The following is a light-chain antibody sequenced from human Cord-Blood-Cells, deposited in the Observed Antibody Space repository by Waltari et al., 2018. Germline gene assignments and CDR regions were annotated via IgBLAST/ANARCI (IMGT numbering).Light chain of an antibody. V-gene: IGKV2-30*02. CDR3: MQGTHWPLT. CDR2: KVS. CDR1: QSLVHSDGNTY. Sequence: DVVMTQSPLSLPVTLGQPASISCRSSQSLVHSDGNTYLNWFQQRPGQSPRRLIYKVSNRDSGVPDRFSGSGSGTDFTLKISRVEAEDVGVYYCMQGTHWPLTFGQGTNVEI. J-gene: IGKJ1*01.